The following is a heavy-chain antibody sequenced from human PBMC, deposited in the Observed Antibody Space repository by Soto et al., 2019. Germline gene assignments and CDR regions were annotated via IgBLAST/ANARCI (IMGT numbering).Heavy chain of an antibody. CDR1: GGTFSSYS. Sequence: QVQLVQSGAEVKKPGSSVKVSCKTSGGTFSSYSISWVRQAPGQGLEWMGGSIPIFGTGYYAQKFQGRVTITADKSTSTAYMELGSLRSEDTAIYYCEREGKKGGLDAFDIWGQGTMVTVSS. CDR3: EREGKKGGLDAFDI. D-gene: IGHD2-15*01. J-gene: IGHJ3*02. CDR2: SIPIFGTG. V-gene: IGHV1-69*06.